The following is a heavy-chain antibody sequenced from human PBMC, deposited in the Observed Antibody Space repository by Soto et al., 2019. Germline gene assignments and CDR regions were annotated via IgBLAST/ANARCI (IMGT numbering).Heavy chain of an antibody. CDR1: GFTFSSYA. D-gene: IGHD6-13*01. CDR3: AKQIPAAGSDY. J-gene: IGHJ4*02. Sequence: EVQLLESGGGLVQPGGSLRLSCAASGFTFSSYAMNWVRQAPGKGLEWVSAISPGGGSPYYTDCVKGRFTISRDNSKNTLYLQMNGLRAEDTAVYYCAKQIPAAGSDYWGEGTLVTVSS. CDR2: ISPGGGSP. V-gene: IGHV3-23*01.